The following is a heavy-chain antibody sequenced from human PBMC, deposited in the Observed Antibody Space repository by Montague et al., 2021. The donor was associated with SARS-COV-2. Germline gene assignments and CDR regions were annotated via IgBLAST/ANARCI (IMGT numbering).Heavy chain of an antibody. CDR1: DFSLDLSW. V-gene: IGHV3-7*03. Sequence: SLRLSCAASDFSLDLSWMSWVRQAPGKGLEWVANIMADGSQKYYVDSVKGRFTISRDKAYKSVYLQMNSLRVEDTAVYYCAREETVRGIYYFGMDVWGQGTTVTVSS. CDR3: AREETVRGIYYFGMDV. J-gene: IGHJ6*02. D-gene: IGHD4-11*01. CDR2: IMADGSQK.